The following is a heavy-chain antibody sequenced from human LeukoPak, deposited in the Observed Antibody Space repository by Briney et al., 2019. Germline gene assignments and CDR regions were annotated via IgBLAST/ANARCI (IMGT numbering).Heavy chain of an antibody. Sequence: ASVKVSCKASGYTFTGYYIHWVRQAPGQELEWMGWINPNSGGTNYAQKFQGRVTMTRDTSISTAYMELSRLRSDDTAVYYCARAHSSSWYKYFDYWGQGALVTVSS. CDR1: GYTFTGYY. CDR3: ARAHSSSWYKYFDY. CDR2: INPNSGGT. V-gene: IGHV1-2*02. D-gene: IGHD6-13*01. J-gene: IGHJ4*02.